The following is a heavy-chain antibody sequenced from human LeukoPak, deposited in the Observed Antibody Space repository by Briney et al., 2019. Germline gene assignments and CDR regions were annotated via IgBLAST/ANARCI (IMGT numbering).Heavy chain of an antibody. CDR2: LNSDGSST. CDR3: ARGNSYSWDY. Sequence: PGGSLRLSCAASGFTFSSYWMHWVRQAPGKGLVWVSRLNSDGSSTNYADSVKGRFTISRDNAKNTLYLQMNRLRAEDTAVYYCARGNSYSWDYWGQGTLVTVSS. V-gene: IGHV3-74*01. D-gene: IGHD5-18*01. CDR1: GFTFSSYW. J-gene: IGHJ4*02.